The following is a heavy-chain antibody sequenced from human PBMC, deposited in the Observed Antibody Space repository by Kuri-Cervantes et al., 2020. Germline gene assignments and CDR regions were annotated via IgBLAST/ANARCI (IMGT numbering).Heavy chain of an antibody. J-gene: IGHJ6*02. CDR1: GFTFSSYA. V-gene: IGHV3-30-3*01. D-gene: IGHD1-26*01. Sequence: GESLKISCAASGFTFSSYAMSWVRQAPGKGLEWVAVISYDGSNKYYADSVKGRFTISRDNSKNTLYLQMNSLRAEDTAVYYCARDRRELLYYYYGMDVWGQGTTVTVSS. CDR2: ISYDGSNK. CDR3: ARDRRELLYYYYGMDV.